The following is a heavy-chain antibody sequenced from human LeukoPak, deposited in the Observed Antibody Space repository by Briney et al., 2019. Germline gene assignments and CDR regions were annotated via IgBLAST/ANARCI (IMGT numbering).Heavy chain of an antibody. Sequence: GGSLRLSCAASGFTFSSYEMNWVRQAPGKGREWVSYISSSGSTIYYADSVKGRFTISRDNAKNSLYLQMNSLRAEDTAVYYCARTPNVPRYYYDSSGYLTVWGQGTLVTVSS. CDR2: ISSSGSTI. V-gene: IGHV3-48*03. CDR3: ARTPNVPRYYYDSSGYLTV. J-gene: IGHJ4*02. D-gene: IGHD3-22*01. CDR1: GFTFSSYE.